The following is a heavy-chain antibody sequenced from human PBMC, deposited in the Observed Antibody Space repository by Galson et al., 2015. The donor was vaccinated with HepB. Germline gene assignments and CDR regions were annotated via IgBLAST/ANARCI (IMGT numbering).Heavy chain of an antibody. CDR1: GFTFDDYA. V-gene: IGHV3-9*01. D-gene: IGHD1-1*01. CDR2: ISWNSGSI. CDR3: AGGAQLTNYYYYYYMDV. Sequence: SLRLSCAASGFTFDDYAMHWVRQAPGKGPEWVSGISWNSGSIGYADSVKGRFTISRDNAKNSLYLQMNSLRAEDTALYYCAGGAQLTNYYYYYYMDVWGKGTTVTVSS. J-gene: IGHJ6*03.